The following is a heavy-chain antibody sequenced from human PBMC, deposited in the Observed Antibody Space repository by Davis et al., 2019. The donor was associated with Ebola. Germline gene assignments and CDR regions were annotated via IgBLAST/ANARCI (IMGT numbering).Heavy chain of an antibody. V-gene: IGHV1-3*01. J-gene: IGHJ6*02. CDR2: INADNGDT. D-gene: IGHD2-15*01. Sequence: AASVTVSCKPSRYTFRSYVRHWVRQAPGQGLEWMGWINADNGDTKYSQKLQGRVTITRDTSASTAYMELRSLRSQDTAVYYCAIIVDPLVWELVDVWGQGTTVIVSS. CDR1: RYTFRSYV. CDR3: AIIVDPLVWELVDV.